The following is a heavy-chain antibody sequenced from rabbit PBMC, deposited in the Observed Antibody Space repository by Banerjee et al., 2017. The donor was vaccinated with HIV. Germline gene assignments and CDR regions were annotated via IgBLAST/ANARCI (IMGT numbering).Heavy chain of an antibody. CDR1: GFSFSSSYW. Sequence: QSLEESGGDLVKPGASLTLTCTASGFSFSSSYWICWVRQAPGKGLEWIACIYAGSSGSTYYASWAKGRFTISKTSSTTVTLQMTSLTAADTATYFCARGYYGGINAFTPWGPGILVTVS. CDR2: IYAGSSGST. CDR3: ARGYYGGINAFTP. D-gene: IGHD2-1*01. J-gene: IGHJ2*01. V-gene: IGHV1S40*01.